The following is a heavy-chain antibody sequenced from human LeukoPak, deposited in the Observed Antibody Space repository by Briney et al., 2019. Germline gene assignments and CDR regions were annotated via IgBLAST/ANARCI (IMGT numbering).Heavy chain of an antibody. CDR1: GGTFSSYA. J-gene: IGHJ3*02. D-gene: IGHD2-2*01. V-gene: IGHV1-69*04. CDR2: IIPILGIA. CDR3: ARDFQHGDAFDI. Sequence: GSSVKVSCKASGGTFSSYAISWVRQAPGQGLEWMGRIIPILGIANYAQKFQGRVTITADESTSTAYMELSSLRSEDTAVYYCARDFQHGDAFDIWGQGTMVTVSS.